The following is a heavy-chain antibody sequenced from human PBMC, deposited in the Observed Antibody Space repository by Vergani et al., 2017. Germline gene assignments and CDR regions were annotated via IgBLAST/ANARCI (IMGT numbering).Heavy chain of an antibody. CDR2: ILPIVGTA. CDR1: GGTFSSYA. Sequence: QVQLVQSGAEVKKPGSSVKVTCKASGGTFSSYAISWVRQAPGQGLEWMGGILPIVGTANYAQKFQGRVTITADESTSTAYMELSILRSEDKAVYYCARVPTYDILTAYYYYYYMDVWGKGTTVTVSS. CDR3: ARVPTYDILTAYYYYYYMDV. V-gene: IGHV1-69*13. D-gene: IGHD3-9*01. J-gene: IGHJ6*03.